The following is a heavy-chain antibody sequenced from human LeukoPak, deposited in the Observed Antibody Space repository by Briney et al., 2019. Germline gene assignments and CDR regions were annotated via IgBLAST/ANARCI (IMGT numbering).Heavy chain of an antibody. CDR2: IYYSGTT. V-gene: IGHV4-59*08. J-gene: IGHJ3*02. CDR1: GGSISGLY. Sequence: SETLSLTCTVSGGSISGLYWSWIRQPPGKGLEWIGFIYYSGTTSYNPSLKSRVTIAIDTSSNQFSLRVRSVTAADTAVYYCARHVMRNHPGGSSNTHALDTWGHGTRVTVSS. D-gene: IGHD2-8*02. CDR3: ARHVMRNHPGGSSNTHALDT.